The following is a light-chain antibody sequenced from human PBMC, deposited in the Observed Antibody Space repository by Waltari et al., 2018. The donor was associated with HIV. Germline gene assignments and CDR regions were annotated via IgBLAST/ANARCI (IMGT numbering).Light chain of an antibody. CDR2: EVS. CDR3: SSYTSRDTFV. J-gene: IGLJ1*01. CDR1: RGDVGTYNY. Sequence: PGQSITISCTGARGDVGTYNYVSWYQQLPGKAPKLIIYEVSNRPSGLSNRFSGSKSGNTASLTISGLQAEDEGYYYCSSYTSRDTFVFGTGTEVTVL. V-gene: IGLV2-14*01.